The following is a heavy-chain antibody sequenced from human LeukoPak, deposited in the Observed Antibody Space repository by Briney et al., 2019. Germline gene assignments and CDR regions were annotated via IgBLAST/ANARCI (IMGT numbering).Heavy chain of an antibody. Sequence: GGSLRLSCAAPGFTFITYAMHKVRQAPGKGLEGWAGVSYDGKNEYYPDSVKGRFTISRDDSKNTLYLQMNSLRVDDTAIYFCARSGAYCGGDCPTNYWGQGSLVTVSS. J-gene: IGHJ4*02. CDR3: ARSGAYCGGDCPTNY. CDR2: VSYDGKNE. CDR1: GFTFITYA. V-gene: IGHV3-30*03. D-gene: IGHD2-21*02.